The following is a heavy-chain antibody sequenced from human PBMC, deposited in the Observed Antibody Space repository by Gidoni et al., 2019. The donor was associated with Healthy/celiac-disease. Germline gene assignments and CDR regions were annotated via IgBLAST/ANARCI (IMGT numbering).Heavy chain of an antibody. CDR2: VYYSGST. J-gene: IGHJ2*01. CDR1: GGSVSNKNHY. CDR3: ARLGFYYENSGYPYWYFDL. Sequence: QLQLQESGPGLGRPSATLSLTCTVPGGSVSNKNHYWGWIRQPPGKGLEWIGSVYYSGSTYYNPSLKSRVTISVDTSKNDFSLKLTSVTAADTAVYYCARLGFYYENSGYPYWYFDLWGRGTLVTVSS. D-gene: IGHD3-22*01. V-gene: IGHV4-39*01.